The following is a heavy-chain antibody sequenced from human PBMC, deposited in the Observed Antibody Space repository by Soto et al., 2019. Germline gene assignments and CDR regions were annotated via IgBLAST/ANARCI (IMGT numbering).Heavy chain of an antibody. CDR3: VRDPQRNDY. CDR1: GYSFTSYG. J-gene: IGHJ4*02. CDR2: ISANSRNT. D-gene: IGHD6-25*01. Sequence: QVQLVQSGPEVKKPGASVKVSCKASGYSFTSYGVSWVRQAPGQGLEWMGWISANSRNTDYAQKFRGRVTMTTETSTSTAYMDLRSLRSDETAVYYCVRDPQRNDYWGQGTLVTVSS. V-gene: IGHV1-18*04.